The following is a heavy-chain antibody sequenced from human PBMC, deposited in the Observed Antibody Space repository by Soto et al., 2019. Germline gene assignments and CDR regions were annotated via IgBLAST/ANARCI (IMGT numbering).Heavy chain of an antibody. V-gene: IGHV3-23*01. J-gene: IGHJ6*02. CDR2: ISSTAGRTS. CDR1: GFTLNTYP. D-gene: IGHD3-10*01. Sequence: GSLRLSCATSGFTLNTYPMTWVRQAPGKGLEWVSSISSTAGRTSSYADSVKGRFAISRDFSDNTVYLQMNNLRVDDTAVYFCAKGVLSFHYGMEVWGQGTTVTVSS. CDR3: AKGVLSFHYGMEV.